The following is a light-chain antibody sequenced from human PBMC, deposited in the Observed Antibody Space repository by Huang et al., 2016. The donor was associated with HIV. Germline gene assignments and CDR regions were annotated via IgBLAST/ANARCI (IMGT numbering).Light chain of an antibody. CDR3: QQLHTYPIT. V-gene: IGKV1-13*02. CDR2: GAS. Sequence: QLTQSPPSLSASVGDTIIIPCRDSQDIGTSLAWYQQKTGRAPKLLISGASTLQTGVPSRFSGDSAGTFFTLFITGLQPEDFATYYCQQLHTYPITFGQGTRLDIK. CDR1: QDIGTS. J-gene: IGKJ5*01.